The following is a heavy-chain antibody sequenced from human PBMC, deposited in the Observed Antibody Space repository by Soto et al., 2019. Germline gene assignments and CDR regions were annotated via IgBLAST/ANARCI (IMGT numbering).Heavy chain of an antibody. D-gene: IGHD3-10*02. CDR3: ASVRGGYYSAMDV. V-gene: IGHV4-4*02. CDR2: IYHSGST. J-gene: IGHJ6*02. Sequence: QVQLQESGPGLVKPSGTLSLTCAVSGGSISSSNWWSWVRQPPGKGVEWIREIYHSGSTNYNPSLKSRVTISVDKSKNQFSLKLSSVTAADTAVYYCASVRGGYYSAMDVWGQGTTVTVSS. CDR1: GGSISSSNW.